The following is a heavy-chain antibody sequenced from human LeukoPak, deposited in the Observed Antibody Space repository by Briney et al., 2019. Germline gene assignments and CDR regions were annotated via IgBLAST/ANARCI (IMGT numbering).Heavy chain of an antibody. Sequence: ASVKVSCQASGYTFTCYYMHWVRQAPGQRLEWMGWINAGNGNTKYSQEFQGRVTITRDTSASTAYMELSSLRSEDMAVYYCAREDLGSGGYYFDYWGQGTLVTVSS. J-gene: IGHJ4*02. CDR3: AREDLGSGGYYFDY. V-gene: IGHV1-3*03. D-gene: IGHD1-14*01. CDR1: GYTFTCYY. CDR2: INAGNGNT.